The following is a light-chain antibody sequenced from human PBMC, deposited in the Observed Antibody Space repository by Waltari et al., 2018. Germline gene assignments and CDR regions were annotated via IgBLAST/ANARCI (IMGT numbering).Light chain of an antibody. V-gene: IGLV3-1*01. CDR1: KLGDKY. J-gene: IGLJ3*02. Sequence: SYELTQPPSVSVSPGQTASITCSGHKLGDKYASWHQQKPGQYPVLVIYQDSKRPSGSPERVSGSNSGNTDTLTISGTQAMVEADYYCQAWDTGTVFGGGTKLTVL. CDR3: QAWDTGTV. CDR2: QDS.